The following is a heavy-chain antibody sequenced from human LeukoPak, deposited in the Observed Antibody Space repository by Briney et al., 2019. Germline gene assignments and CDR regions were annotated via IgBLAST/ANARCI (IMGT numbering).Heavy chain of an antibody. D-gene: IGHD5-24*01. J-gene: IGHJ3*02. CDR1: GGTFSSYA. CDR2: IIPIFGTA. CDR3: ARGAPVEMATIDAFDI. V-gene: IGHV1-69*05. Sequence: SVKVSCKASGGTFSSYAISWVRQAPGQGLEWMGRIIPIFGTANYAEKFQGRVTITTDESTRTAYMELSSLRSEDTAVYYCARGAPVEMATIDAFDIWGQGTMVTVSS.